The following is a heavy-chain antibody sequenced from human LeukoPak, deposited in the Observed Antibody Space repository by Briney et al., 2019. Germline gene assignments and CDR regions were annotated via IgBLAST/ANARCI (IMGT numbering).Heavy chain of an antibody. D-gene: IGHD3-10*01. J-gene: IGHJ4*02. V-gene: IGHV1-18*01. Sequence: RASVKVSCKASGYTFTSYGISWVRQAPGQGLEWMGWISAYNGDTNYAQNLQGRVTMTTDTSTSTAYTELRSLRSDDTAVYYCARDQIWFGELSPFDCWGQGTLVTVSS. CDR2: ISAYNGDT. CDR3: ARDQIWFGELSPFDC. CDR1: GYTFTSYG.